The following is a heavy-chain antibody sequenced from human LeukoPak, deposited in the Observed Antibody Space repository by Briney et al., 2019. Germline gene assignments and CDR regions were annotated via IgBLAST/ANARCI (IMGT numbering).Heavy chain of an antibody. CDR2: IYSDEDT. CDR3: ARDPEWSGGC. V-gene: IGHV3-53*01. Sequence: GGSLRLSCAASGFTVSSNYMSWVRQAPGKGLEWVSIIYSDEDTYYADSVKGRFAISRDNSKNMVYLQMNSLRAEDTATYYCARDPEWSGGCWGQGTLVTVSS. J-gene: IGHJ1*01. CDR1: GFTVSSNY. D-gene: IGHD3-3*01.